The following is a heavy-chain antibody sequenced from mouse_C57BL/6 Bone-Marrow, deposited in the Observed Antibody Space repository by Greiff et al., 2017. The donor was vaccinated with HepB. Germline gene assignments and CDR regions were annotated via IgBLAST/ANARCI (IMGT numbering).Heavy chain of an antibody. CDR1: GYAFTNYL. CDR3: ARGGWLLQSRNYFDY. J-gene: IGHJ2*01. V-gene: IGHV1-54*01. CDR2: INPGSGGT. D-gene: IGHD2-3*01. Sequence: VQLVESGAELVRPGTSVKVSCKASGYAFTNYLIEWVKQRPGQGLEWIGVINPGSGGTNYNEKFKGKATLTADKSSSTAYMQLSSLTSEDSAVYFCARGGWLLQSRNYFDYWGQGTTLTVSS.